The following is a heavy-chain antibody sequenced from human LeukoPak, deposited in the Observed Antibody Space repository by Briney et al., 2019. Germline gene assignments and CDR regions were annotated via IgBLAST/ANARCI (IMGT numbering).Heavy chain of an antibody. CDR3: ARERRGYSGYDYYYYYYYGMDV. Sequence: SETLSLTCTVSGGSISSYYWSWIRQPPGKGLEWIGYIYYSGSTNYNPSLKSRVTISVDTSKNQFSLKLSSVTAADTAVYYCARERRGYSGYDYYYYYYYGMDVWGQGTTVTVSS. V-gene: IGHV4-59*01. CDR2: IYYSGST. CDR1: GGSISSYY. D-gene: IGHD5-12*01. J-gene: IGHJ6*02.